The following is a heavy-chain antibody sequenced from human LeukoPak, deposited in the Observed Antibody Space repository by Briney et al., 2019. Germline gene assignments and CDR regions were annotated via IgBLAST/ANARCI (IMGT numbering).Heavy chain of an antibody. J-gene: IGHJ4*02. CDR1: GFTFSSYP. CDR3: ARRGQPGGDSSFDY. CDR2: IKQDGSEK. V-gene: IGHV3-7*01. D-gene: IGHD3-22*01. Sequence: GGSLRLSCAAPGFTFSSYPMTWVRQAPGKGLEWVANIKQDGSEKYYVDSVKGRFTISRDNAKNSLYLQMNSLRAEDTAVYYCARRGQPGGDSSFDYWGQGTLVTVS.